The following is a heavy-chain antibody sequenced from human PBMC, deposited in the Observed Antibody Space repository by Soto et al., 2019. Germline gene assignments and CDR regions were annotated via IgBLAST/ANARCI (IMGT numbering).Heavy chain of an antibody. CDR1: GFTFGRYS. CDR3: ARGKQWLVEKCFLYQYVKDF. Sequence: GGSLRLSCAASGFTFGRYSMNWVRQAPGKGLEWVSSISSSSSYIYYADSVKGRFTISRDNAKNSLYLQMNSLRAEDTVVYYCARGKQWLVEKCFLYQYVKDFWGQGTTVTVSS. J-gene: IGHJ6*02. V-gene: IGHV3-21*01. CDR2: ISSSSSYI. D-gene: IGHD6-19*01.